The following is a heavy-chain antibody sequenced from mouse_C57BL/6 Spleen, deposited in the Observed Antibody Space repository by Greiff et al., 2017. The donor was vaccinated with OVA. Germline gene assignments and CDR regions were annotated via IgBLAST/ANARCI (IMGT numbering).Heavy chain of an antibody. J-gene: IGHJ1*03. V-gene: IGHV5-4*01. CDR2: ISDGGSYT. CDR1: GFTFSSYA. CDR3: ARDPDYYGSSHWYFDV. D-gene: IGHD1-1*01. Sequence: EVKLVESGGGLVKPGGSLKLSCAASGFTFSSYAMSWVRQTPEKRLEWVATISDGGSYTYYPDNVKGRFTISRDNAKNNLYLQMSHLKSEDTAMYYCARDPDYYGSSHWYFDVWGTGTTVTVSS.